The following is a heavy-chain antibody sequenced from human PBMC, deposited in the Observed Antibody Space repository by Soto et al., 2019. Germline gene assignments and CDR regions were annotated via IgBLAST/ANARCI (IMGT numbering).Heavy chain of an antibody. Sequence: QVQLVQSGAEVKKPGASVKVSCKASGYTFTSYGITWVRQAPGQALEWMGWINAHNGNRKYAQKLQGRVTMTTDTSTSTAYMELRRLRCDDTAVYYCARDLFVGFDYWGQGTLVTVSS. CDR1: GYTFTSYG. V-gene: IGHV1-18*01. D-gene: IGHD3-3*01. CDR3: ARDLFVGFDY. CDR2: INAHNGNR. J-gene: IGHJ4*02.